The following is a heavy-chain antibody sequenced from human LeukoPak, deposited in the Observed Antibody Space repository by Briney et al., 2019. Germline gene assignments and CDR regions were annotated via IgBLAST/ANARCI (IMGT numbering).Heavy chain of an antibody. CDR3: ARDSSYCSSTSCYNYFDY. V-gene: IGHV3-74*01. D-gene: IGHD2-2*02. Sequence: PGGSLRLSCAASGFTFSSYRMHWVRQAPGKGLVWVSRINSDGSSTTYADSVKGRFTISRDNAKNTLYLQMNSLRAEDTAVYYCARDSSYCSSTSCYNYFDYWGQGNLVTVSS. J-gene: IGHJ4*02. CDR2: INSDGSST. CDR1: GFTFSSYR.